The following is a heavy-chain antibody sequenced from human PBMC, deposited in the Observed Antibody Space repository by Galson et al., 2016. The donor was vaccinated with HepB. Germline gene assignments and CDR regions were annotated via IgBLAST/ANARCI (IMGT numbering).Heavy chain of an antibody. Sequence: SLRLSCAASGLTFTNAWMTWVRQAPGKGLEWVGRIKGEADGGTTEYAAPVKGRFYISRDDSTHTLFLHMNSPRVEDGVVYYYATVKLTIWYSFDAWGQGTLVTVSS. CDR2: IKGEADGGTT. D-gene: IGHD2-2*01. J-gene: IGHJ4*02. V-gene: IGHV3-15*01. CDR3: ATVKLTIWYSFDA. CDR1: GLTFTNAW.